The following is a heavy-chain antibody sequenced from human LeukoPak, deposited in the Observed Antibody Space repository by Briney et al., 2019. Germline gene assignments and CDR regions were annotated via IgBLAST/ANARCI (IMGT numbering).Heavy chain of an antibody. CDR1: GFTFSSYA. V-gene: IGHV3-23*01. J-gene: IGHJ4*02. CDR3: ARDTGFSGTKYPDY. Sequence: GGSLRLSCVVSGFTFSSYAMSWVRQAPGKGLEWVSGISGSGGSTYYADSVKGRFTISRDNSKNTLYLQMNSLRAEDTALYYCARDTGFSGTKYPDYWGQGTLVTVSS. CDR2: ISGSGGST. D-gene: IGHD1-26*01.